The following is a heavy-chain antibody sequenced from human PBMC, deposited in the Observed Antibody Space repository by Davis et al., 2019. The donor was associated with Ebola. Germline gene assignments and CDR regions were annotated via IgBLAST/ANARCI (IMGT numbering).Heavy chain of an antibody. J-gene: IGHJ1*01. D-gene: IGHD6-13*01. CDR1: GFTFDDYA. Sequence: GESLKISCAASGFTFDDYAMHWVRQAPGKGLEWVSVIYNAGNTYYADSVKGRFTISRDNSKNTMYLQMNSLRVDDTAIYYCTRGRGGSSWEVLWGQGTLVTVSS. CDR2: IYNAGNT. V-gene: IGHV3-53*01. CDR3: TRGRGGSSWEVL.